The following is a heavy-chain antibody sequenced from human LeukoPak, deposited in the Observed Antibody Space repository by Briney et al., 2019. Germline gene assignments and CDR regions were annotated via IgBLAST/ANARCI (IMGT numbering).Heavy chain of an antibody. V-gene: IGHV3-21*01. Sequence: PGGSLRLSCAASGFTFSSYSMNWVRQALGKGLDWVSSISSSSSYIYYADSVKGRFTISRDNAKNSLYLQMNSLRAEDTAVYYCARVETIQLRLELPDYWGQGTLVTVSS. CDR1: GFTFSSYS. D-gene: IGHD5-18*01. J-gene: IGHJ4*02. CDR3: ARVETIQLRLELPDY. CDR2: ISSSSSYI.